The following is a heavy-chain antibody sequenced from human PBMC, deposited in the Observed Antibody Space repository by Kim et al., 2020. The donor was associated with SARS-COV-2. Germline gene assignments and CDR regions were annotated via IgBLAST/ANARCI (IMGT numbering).Heavy chain of an antibody. V-gene: IGHV1-69*13. J-gene: IGHJ4*02. CDR3: AMERQGGTTFDY. CDR2: IIPIFGTA. D-gene: IGHD1-1*01. Sequence: SVKVSCKASGGTFSSYAISWVRQAPGQGLEWMGGIIPIFGTANYAQKFQGRVTITADESTSTAYMELSSLRSEDTAVYYCAMERQGGTTFDYWGQGTLVTVSS. CDR1: GGTFSSYA.